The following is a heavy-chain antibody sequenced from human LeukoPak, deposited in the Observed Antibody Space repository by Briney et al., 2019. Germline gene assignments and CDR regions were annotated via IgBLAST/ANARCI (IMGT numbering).Heavy chain of an antibody. Sequence: GGSLRLSCAASGFTFSSYEMNWVRQAPGKGLEWVSVIYSGGSTYYADSVKGRFTISRDNSKNTLYLQMNSLRAGDTAVYYCARDPYSGSYSAYYYYYMDVWGKGTTVTVSS. CDR2: IYSGGST. CDR1: GFTFSSYE. CDR3: ARDPYSGSYSAYYYYYMDV. V-gene: IGHV3-66*01. D-gene: IGHD1-26*01. J-gene: IGHJ6*03.